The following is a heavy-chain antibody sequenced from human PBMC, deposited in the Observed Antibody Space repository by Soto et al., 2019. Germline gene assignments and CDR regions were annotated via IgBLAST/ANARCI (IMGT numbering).Heavy chain of an antibody. V-gene: IGHV4-34*01. CDR2: INHSGST. J-gene: IGHJ4*01. CDR3: ARGGGLMVSAIRAKYYFDY. D-gene: IGHD2-8*01. CDR1: GGSFSGYY. Sequence: PSETLSLTCAVYGGSFSGYYWSWIRQPPGKGLEWIGEINHSGSTNYNPSLKSRVTISVDTSKNQFSLKLSSVTAADTAVYYCARGGGLMVSAIRAKYYFDYWGQGTLVTVSS.